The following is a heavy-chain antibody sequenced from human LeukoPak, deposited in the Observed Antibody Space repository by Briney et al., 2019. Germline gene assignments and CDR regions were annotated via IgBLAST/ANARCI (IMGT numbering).Heavy chain of an antibody. D-gene: IGHD3-3*01. V-gene: IGHV3-49*03. CDR1: GFTFGDYA. CDR2: IRSKAYGGTT. J-gene: IGHJ6*02. CDR3: TRDAGYDNYDFWSGYYRSLSYYYYGMDV. Sequence: GRSLRLSRTASGFTFGDYAMSWFRQAPGKGLEWVGFIRSKAYGGTTEYAASVKGRFTISRDDSKSIAYLQMNSLKTEDTAVYYCTRDAGYDNYDFWSGYYRSLSYYYYGMDVWGQGTTVTVSS.